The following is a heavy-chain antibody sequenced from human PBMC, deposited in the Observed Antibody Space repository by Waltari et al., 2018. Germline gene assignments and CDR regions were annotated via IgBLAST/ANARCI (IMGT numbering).Heavy chain of an antibody. CDR3: ARGGRFREFNYLDY. V-gene: IGHV1-2*02. CDR2: INPDSGDT. J-gene: IGHJ4*02. Sequence: QIRLVQSGAEVKRPGASVQVSCTGIEYTFTASYLHWVRRAHGQGLEWLGWINPDSGDTIYAQNFQGRVTMTRDMSISTAYMELTRLRSDDTAIYYCARGGRFREFNYLDYWGQGSPVTVSS. D-gene: IGHD3-10*01. CDR1: EYTFTASY.